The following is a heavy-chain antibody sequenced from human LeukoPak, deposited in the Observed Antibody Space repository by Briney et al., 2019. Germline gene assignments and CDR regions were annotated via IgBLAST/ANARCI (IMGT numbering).Heavy chain of an antibody. CDR3: ASGKYYYVY. D-gene: IGHD3-10*02. CDR1: VGSFSGYY. J-gene: IGHJ4*02. V-gene: IGHV4-34*01. Sequence: PSETLTLTCAVYVGSFSGYYWSWIRQPPGKGLEWIGEINHSGSTNYNPSLKSRVTISVDTSKNQFSLKLSSVTAADTAVYYCASGKYYYVYWGQGTLVTVSS. CDR2: INHSGST.